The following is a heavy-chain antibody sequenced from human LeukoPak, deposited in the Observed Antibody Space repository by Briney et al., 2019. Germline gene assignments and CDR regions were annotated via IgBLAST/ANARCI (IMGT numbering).Heavy chain of an antibody. V-gene: IGHV1-2*02. CDR3: ARDPRRDGYNYYYYYMDV. J-gene: IGHJ6*03. CDR1: GYTFTGYY. D-gene: IGHD5-24*01. Sequence: VASVKVSCKASGYTFTGYYMHWVRQVPGQGLEWMGWINPNSGGTNYAQKFQGRVTMTRDTSISTAYMELSRLRSDGTAVYYCARDPRRDGYNYYYYYMDVWGKGTTVTVSS. CDR2: INPNSGGT.